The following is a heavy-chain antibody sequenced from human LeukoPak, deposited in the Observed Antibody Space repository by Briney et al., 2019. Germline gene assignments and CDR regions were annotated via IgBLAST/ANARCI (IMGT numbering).Heavy chain of an antibody. CDR2: IYSGGST. J-gene: IGHJ6*02. D-gene: IGHD4-23*01. V-gene: IGHV3-66*01. CDR1: GFTVSSNY. CDR3: ARSPTPPYYYGMDV. Sequence: GGSLRLSCAASGFTVSSNYMSWVRQAPGEGVEWVSVIYSGGSTYYADSVKGRFTISRDNSKNTLYLQMNSLSAEDTAVYYCARSPTPPYYYGMDVWGQGTTVTVSS.